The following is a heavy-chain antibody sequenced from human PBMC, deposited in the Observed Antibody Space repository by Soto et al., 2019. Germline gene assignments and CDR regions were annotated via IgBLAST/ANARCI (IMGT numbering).Heavy chain of an antibody. Sequence: GASVKVSCKASGFTFTTSAVQWVRQARGQRLEWIGWIVVGSGNTNYAQKFQERVTVTRDVSTNTAYLELSSLRSEDTATYFCAAGPYYNFWSGYFGNWGPGTLVTVSS. CDR2: IVVGSGNT. CDR1: GFTFTTSA. V-gene: IGHV1-58*01. J-gene: IGHJ4*02. CDR3: AAGPYYNFWSGYFGN. D-gene: IGHD3-3*01.